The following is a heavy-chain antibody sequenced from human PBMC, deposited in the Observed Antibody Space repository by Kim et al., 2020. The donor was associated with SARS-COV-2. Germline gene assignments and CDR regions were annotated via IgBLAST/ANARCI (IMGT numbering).Heavy chain of an antibody. CDR2: I. J-gene: IGHJ4*02. Sequence: IVYGDSVRGRFTISRDDAKNPLHLQMNSLKVEDTALYYCVKDDKAGSTDYWGQGTLVTVSS. V-gene: IGHV3-9*01. CDR3: VKDDKAGSTDY. D-gene: IGHD6-13*01.